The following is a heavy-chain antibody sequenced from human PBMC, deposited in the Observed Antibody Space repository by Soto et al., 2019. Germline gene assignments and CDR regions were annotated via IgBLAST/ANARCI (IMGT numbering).Heavy chain of an antibody. D-gene: IGHD7-27*01. J-gene: IGHJ3*02. V-gene: IGHV4-59*08. CDR2: IYYSGST. CDR3: ARLGTSDAFDI. Sequence: SETLSLTCTVSGGSISSYYWSWIRQPPGKGLEWIGYIYYSGSTNYNPSLKSRVTISVDTSKNQFSLKLSSVTAADTAVYYCARLGTSDAFDIWGQGTMVTVSS. CDR1: GGSISSYY.